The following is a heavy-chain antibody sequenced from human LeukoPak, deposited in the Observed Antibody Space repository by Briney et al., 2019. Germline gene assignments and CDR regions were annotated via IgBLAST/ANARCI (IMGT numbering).Heavy chain of an antibody. CDR3: AKDQQVGAAAYYFDS. J-gene: IGHJ4*02. D-gene: IGHD6-13*01. CDR2: IANDGKDK. CDR1: GFPFVRYG. V-gene: IGHV3-30*18. Sequence: SGGSLSLSCAASGFPFVRYGLPWVGQVPGRGWEWVAVIANDGKDKKYADSVKGRLTISRDNSKSTLYLQMNSLRAEDTAAYYCAKDQQVGAAAYYFDSWGQGTLVTVSS.